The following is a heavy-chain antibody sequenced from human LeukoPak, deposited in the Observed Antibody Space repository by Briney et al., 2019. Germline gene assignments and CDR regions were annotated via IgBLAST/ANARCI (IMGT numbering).Heavy chain of an antibody. CDR3: ARDRHYYGSGSPGRYMDV. CDR1: GGSISSYY. V-gene: IGHV4-59*01. Sequence: SETLSLTCTVSGGSISSYYWSWIRQPPGKGLEWIGYIYYSGSTNYNPSLKSRVTISVDTSKNQFSLKLGSVTAADTAVYYCARDRHYYGSGSPGRYMDVWGKGTTVTISS. D-gene: IGHD3-10*01. J-gene: IGHJ6*03. CDR2: IYYSGST.